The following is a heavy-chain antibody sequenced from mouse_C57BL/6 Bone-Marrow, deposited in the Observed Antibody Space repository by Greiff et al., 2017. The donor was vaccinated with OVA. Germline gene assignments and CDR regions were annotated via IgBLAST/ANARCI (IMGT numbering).Heavy chain of an antibody. V-gene: IGHV3-6*01. Sequence: EVKLQESGPGFVKPSQSLSLPCSVTGYSITSGYYWNWIRQFPGNKLAWLGYISYAGSNNYNQSLNNRISSTRDTAKNQFFLKVNSVTTEDTATYYCAREDYWGQGTTLTVSS. J-gene: IGHJ2*01. CDR2: ISYAGSN. CDR3: AREDY. CDR1: GYSITSGYY.